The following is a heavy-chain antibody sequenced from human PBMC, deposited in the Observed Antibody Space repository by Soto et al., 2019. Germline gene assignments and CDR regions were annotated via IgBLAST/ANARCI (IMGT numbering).Heavy chain of an antibody. Sequence: PGGSLRLSCAASGFTFSSYSMNWIRQAPGKGLEWVSYISSSSSTIYYADSVKGRFTISRDNAKNSLYLQMNSLRDEDTAVYYCARDMIVVVISQGTGFDYWGQGTLVTVSS. J-gene: IGHJ4*02. CDR1: GFTFSSYS. CDR2: ISSSSSTI. CDR3: ARDMIVVVISQGTGFDY. V-gene: IGHV3-48*02. D-gene: IGHD3-22*01.